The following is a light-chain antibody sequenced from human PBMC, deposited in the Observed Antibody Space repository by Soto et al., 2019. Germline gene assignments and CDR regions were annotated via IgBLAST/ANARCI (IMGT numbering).Light chain of an antibody. J-gene: IGKJ1*01. V-gene: IGKV1-5*01. CDR2: DAS. CDR1: QSISSW. CDR3: QQYNSYWT. Sequence: QMTQSPSTLSASVGGIVTITCRASQSISSWLAWYQQKPGKAPKLLIYDASSLESGVPSRFSGSGSGTEFTLTISSLQPDDFATYYCQQYNSYWTFGQGTKV.